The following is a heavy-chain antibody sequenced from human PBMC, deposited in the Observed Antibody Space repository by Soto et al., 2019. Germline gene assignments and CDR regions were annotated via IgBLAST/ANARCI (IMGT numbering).Heavy chain of an antibody. CDR1: GGTISSYY. V-gene: IGHV4-59*01. J-gene: IGHJ4*02. Sequence: QVQLQESGPGLVKPSETLSLTCTVSGGTISSYYWSWIRQPPGKGLEWIGYIYYSGITSYNPSLKSRVTISVDTSKIQFSLKLSSVTAADTAVYYCARGGAYSSSWYANWGQGTLVTVSS. D-gene: IGHD6-13*01. CDR3: ARGGAYSSSWYAN. CDR2: IYYSGIT.